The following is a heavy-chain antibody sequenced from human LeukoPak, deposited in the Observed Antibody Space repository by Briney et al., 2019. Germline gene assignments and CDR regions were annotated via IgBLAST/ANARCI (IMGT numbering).Heavy chain of an antibody. V-gene: IGHV2-5*01. Sequence: SGPTLVEPTQTLTLTCSFSGFSLSTTGVGVAWIRQPPGKALEWLAVIYWNNDKSYSPSLKSRLTITKDTSRKQVVLTMTNMDPVDTATYYCAHKGRGSGSYTMWGQGTLVTVSS. J-gene: IGHJ4*02. CDR3: AHKGRGSGSYTM. D-gene: IGHD3-10*01. CDR1: GFSLSTTGVG. CDR2: IYWNNDK.